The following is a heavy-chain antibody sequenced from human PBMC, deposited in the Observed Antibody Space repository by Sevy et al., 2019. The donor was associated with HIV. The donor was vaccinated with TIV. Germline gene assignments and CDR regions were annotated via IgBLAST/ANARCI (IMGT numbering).Heavy chain of an antibody. CDR2: ISSSTSTI. D-gene: IGHD2-2*01. J-gene: IGHJ6*02. V-gene: IGHV3-48*01. CDR1: GFTFSSYN. CDR3: ARENPLVVVPAALLYYYYGMDV. Sequence: GGSLRLSCAASGFTFSSYNMNWVRQAPGKGLEWVSYISSSTSTIYYEDSVKGRFTISRDNAKNSLYLQMNSLRAEDTAVYYCARENPLVVVPAALLYYYYGMDVWGQRTTVTVSS.